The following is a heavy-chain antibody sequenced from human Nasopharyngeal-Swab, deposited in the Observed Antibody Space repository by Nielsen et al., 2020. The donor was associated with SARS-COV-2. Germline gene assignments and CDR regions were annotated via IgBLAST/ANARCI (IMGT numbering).Heavy chain of an antibody. D-gene: IGHD2-2*01. CDR2: IYYSGST. CDR3: ALRSTSRLYLPGGGYFDY. CDR1: GGSISSSSYY. J-gene: IGHJ4*02. Sequence: SETLSLTCTVSGGSISSSSYYWGWIRQPPGKGLEWIGRIYYSGSTYYNPSLKSRVTISVDTSKNQFSLKLSSVTAADTAVYYCALRSTSRLYLPGGGYFDYWGQGTLVTVSS. V-gene: IGHV4-39*01.